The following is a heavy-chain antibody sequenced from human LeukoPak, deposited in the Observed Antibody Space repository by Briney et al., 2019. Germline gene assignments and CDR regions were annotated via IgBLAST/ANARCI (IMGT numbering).Heavy chain of an antibody. Sequence: GGSLRLSCAASGFTFSIYAMSWVRQAPGKGLEWVSAIGGSGQNTNCADSVKGRFTISRDNSRNTLYLDMNILRAEDTAVYYCAKTVTTQAYYWYFDLWGRGTLVTVSS. CDR3: AKTVTTQAYYWYFDL. V-gene: IGHV3-23*01. CDR1: GFTFSIYA. D-gene: IGHD4-17*01. J-gene: IGHJ2*01. CDR2: IGGSGQNT.